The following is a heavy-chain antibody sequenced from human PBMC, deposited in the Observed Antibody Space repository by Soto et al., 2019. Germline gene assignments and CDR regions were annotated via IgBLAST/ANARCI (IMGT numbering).Heavy chain of an antibody. Sequence: SVKVSCKASGFTFTSSAVQWVRQARGQRLEWIGWIVVGSGNTNYAQKFQERVTITRDMSTSTAYMELSSLRSEDTAVYYCAAEAPGVAASPRPLTPWGQGTLVTVSS. CDR3: AAEAPGVAASPRPLTP. J-gene: IGHJ5*02. CDR2: IVVGSGNT. V-gene: IGHV1-58*01. D-gene: IGHD1-26*01. CDR1: GFTFTSSA.